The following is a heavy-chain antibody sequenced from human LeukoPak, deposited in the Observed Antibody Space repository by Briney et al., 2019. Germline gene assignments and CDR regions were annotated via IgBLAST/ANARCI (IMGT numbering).Heavy chain of an antibody. CDR2: INHSGST. CDR1: DGSFRGYY. J-gene: IGHJ4*02. D-gene: IGHD3-16*01. V-gene: IGHV4-34*01. CDR3: ARVDYGVFDY. Sequence: SETLSLTCAVYDGSFRGYYWSWIRQPPGKGLEWIGEINHSGSTSSNPSLKSRLTISIDTSKNQFSLKLSSVTAADTAVYFCARVDYGVFDYWGQGTLVTVSS.